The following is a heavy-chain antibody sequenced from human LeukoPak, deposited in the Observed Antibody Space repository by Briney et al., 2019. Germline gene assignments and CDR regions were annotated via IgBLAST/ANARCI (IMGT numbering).Heavy chain of an antibody. J-gene: IGHJ4*02. CDR2: IYYSGST. CDR1: GGSIGSSNYY. D-gene: IGHD3-22*01. CDR3: ARRSSSAYFYGFDY. V-gene: IGHV4-39*01. Sequence: SETPSLTCTVSGGSIGSSNYYWDWIRQPPGEGLEWIGTIYYSGSTYYNPSLKSRVTVSMDTSKNQFSLKLSSVTAADTAIYYCARRSSSAYFYGFDYWGQGTLVTVSS.